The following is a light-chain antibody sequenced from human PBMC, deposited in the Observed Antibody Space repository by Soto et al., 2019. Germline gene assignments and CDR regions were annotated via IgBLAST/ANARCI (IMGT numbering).Light chain of an antibody. CDR1: QNVRSNY. CDR2: GAS. J-gene: IGKJ1*01. V-gene: IGKV3-20*01. Sequence: EIVLTQSPGTLSLSPGERVTLSCRASQNVRSNYLAWYQQKPGQAPRLLIYGASTRASGIPERFSGSGSGTDFTLTISRLAPEDFAVYYCQDYGSSEWTCGQGTKVDIK. CDR3: QDYGSSEWT.